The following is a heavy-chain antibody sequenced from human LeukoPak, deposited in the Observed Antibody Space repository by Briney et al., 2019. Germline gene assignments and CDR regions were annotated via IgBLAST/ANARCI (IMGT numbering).Heavy chain of an antibody. CDR3: AKDLLRYYGSGSYY. V-gene: IGHV3-23*01. D-gene: IGHD3-10*01. CDR2: ISGSGRNT. CDR1: GLTFSSYD. Sequence: GGSLRLSCAASGLTFSSYDMVWVRQAPGKGLQWVSGISGSGRNTYYADSVKGRFTISRDNSKNTVYLQMNSLRAEDTAVYYCAKDLLRYYGSGSYYWGQGTPVTVSS. J-gene: IGHJ4*02.